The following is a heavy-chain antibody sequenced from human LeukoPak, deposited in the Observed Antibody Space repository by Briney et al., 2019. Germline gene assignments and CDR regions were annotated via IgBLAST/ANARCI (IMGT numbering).Heavy chain of an antibody. CDR2: ISWNSGSI. CDR1: GFTFDDYA. V-gene: IGHV3-9*03. D-gene: IGHD2-2*01. J-gene: IGHJ3*02. Sequence: GGSLRLSCAASGFTFDDYAMHWVRQAPGKGLEWVSGISWNSGSIGYADSVKGRFTISRDNAKNSLYLQMNSLRAEDMALYYCAKGHTSFDDPDAFDIWGQGTMVTVSS. CDR3: AKGHTSFDDPDAFDI.